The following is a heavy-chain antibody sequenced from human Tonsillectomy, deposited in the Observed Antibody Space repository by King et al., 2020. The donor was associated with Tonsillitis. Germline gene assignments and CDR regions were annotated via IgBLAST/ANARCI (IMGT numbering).Heavy chain of an antibody. CDR3: ATSRTDYYDTSGYYQTEAFDY. D-gene: IGHD3-22*01. Sequence: VQLVESGGGLVQPGGSLRLSCAAYGFTFSSYAMSWVRQAPGKGLEWVSAISGSGGSTYYADSVRGRFTISRDNSKNTLYLQMDSLRAEDTAVYYCATSRTDYYDTSGYYQTEAFDYWGQGTLVTVSS. CDR2: ISGSGGST. J-gene: IGHJ4*02. CDR1: GFTFSSYA. V-gene: IGHV3-23*04.